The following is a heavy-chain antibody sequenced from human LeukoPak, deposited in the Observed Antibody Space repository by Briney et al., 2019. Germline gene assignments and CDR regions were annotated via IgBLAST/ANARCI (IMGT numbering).Heavy chain of an antibody. CDR3: VRHNTGADY. D-gene: IGHD1-14*01. Sequence: GESLNISCKGSGYSFTSYWIAWVRQAPGRGLEWMGLVYPLDSETRYGPSFQGQVTISADKSTSSAFLQWDSLKASDTAMYYCVRHNTGADYWGQGTLVTVSS. J-gene: IGHJ4*02. CDR1: GYSFTSYW. V-gene: IGHV5-51*01. CDR2: VYPLDSET.